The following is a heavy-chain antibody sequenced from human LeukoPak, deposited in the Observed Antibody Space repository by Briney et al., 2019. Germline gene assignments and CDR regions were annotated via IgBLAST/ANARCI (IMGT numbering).Heavy chain of an antibody. CDR2: INTDGRVT. J-gene: IGHJ4*02. CDR3: TRETHVGLHLEY. CDR1: GFTFTTYW. V-gene: IGHV3-74*01. D-gene: IGHD3-10*02. Sequence: GGSLRLSCAASGFTFTTYWMHWVRQVPGKGLVWVARINTDGRVTTYADSVKGRFTVSRDNAENTLYLQMSNLRPEDTAVYYCTRETHVGLHLEYWGQGTLATVTS.